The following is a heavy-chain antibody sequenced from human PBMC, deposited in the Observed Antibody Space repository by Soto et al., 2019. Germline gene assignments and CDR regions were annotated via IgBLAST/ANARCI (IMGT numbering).Heavy chain of an antibody. CDR1: GYTFSSYG. CDR3: ARDEMIAVSVNWFDP. D-gene: IGHD3-22*01. V-gene: IGHV1-18*01. CDR2: ISAYNGNT. Sequence: QVQLVQSGAEAKKPGASVKVSCKASGYTFSSYGISWVRQAPGQGLEWMGWISAYNGNTNYAQKLQGRVAMTTDTSTSTAYMELRSLRSDDTAVYYCARDEMIAVSVNWFDPWGQGTLVTVSS. J-gene: IGHJ5*02.